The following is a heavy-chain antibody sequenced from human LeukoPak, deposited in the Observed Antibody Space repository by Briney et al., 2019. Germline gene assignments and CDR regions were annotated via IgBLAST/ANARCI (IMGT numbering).Heavy chain of an antibody. CDR2: IYSDGST. CDR1: GFTVSSNY. D-gene: IGHD4-17*01. Sequence: GGSLRLSCAASGFTVSSNYMSWVRQAPGKGLEWVSVIYSDGSTYYADSVKGRFIISRDNSKNTLYLQMNSLRVEDTGVFYCARDQAVTGSDYWGQGTLVTVSS. J-gene: IGHJ4*02. CDR3: ARDQAVTGSDY. V-gene: IGHV3-66*01.